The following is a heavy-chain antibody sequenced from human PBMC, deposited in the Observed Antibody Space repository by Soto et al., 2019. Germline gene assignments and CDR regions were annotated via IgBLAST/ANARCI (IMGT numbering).Heavy chain of an antibody. CDR3: ARGPAARYMIVVVSPCDY. D-gene: IGHD3-22*01. Sequence: SETLSLTCAVYGGSFSGYYWSWIRQPPGKGLEWIGEINHSGSTNYNPSLKSRVTISVDTSKNQFSLKLSSVTAADTAVYYCARGPAARYMIVVVSPCDYWGQGTRGTVS. CDR1: GGSFSGYY. V-gene: IGHV4-34*01. CDR2: INHSGST. J-gene: IGHJ4*02.